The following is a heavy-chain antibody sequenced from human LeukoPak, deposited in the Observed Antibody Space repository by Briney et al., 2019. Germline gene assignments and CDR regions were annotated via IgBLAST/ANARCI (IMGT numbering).Heavy chain of an antibody. CDR1: GFTFSTYW. J-gene: IGHJ6*02. CDR3: ATDTNQGRNGLDV. CDR2: IKEDGSEI. D-gene: IGHD1-14*01. Sequence: PGGSLRLSCAASGFTFSTYWMSWVRQAPGKGLEWVANIKEDGSEINYADSVRGRFTISRDNAKNSLYLQMNSLRAEDTAVYYCATDTNQGRNGLDVWGQGTTVTVSS. V-gene: IGHV3-7*02.